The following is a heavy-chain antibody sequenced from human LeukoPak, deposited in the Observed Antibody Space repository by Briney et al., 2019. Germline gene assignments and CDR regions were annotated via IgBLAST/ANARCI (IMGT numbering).Heavy chain of an antibody. CDR2: ISSTGNYI. CDR1: GFTFRSYS. CDR3: AKDGAHDANYYQYGMDV. Sequence: GVSLRLSCAASGFTFRSYSMNWVRQAPGKGLEWVSSISSTGNYIYYADSVRGRFTISRDNAKSSLYLQMNSLRAEDTAVYYCAKDGAHDANYYQYGMDVWGQGTTVTVSS. D-gene: IGHD1-26*01. J-gene: IGHJ6*02. V-gene: IGHV3-21*01.